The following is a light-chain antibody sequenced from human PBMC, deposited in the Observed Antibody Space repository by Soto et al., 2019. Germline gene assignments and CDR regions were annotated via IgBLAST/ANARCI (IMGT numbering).Light chain of an antibody. J-gene: IGLJ1*01. V-gene: IGLV1-47*01. CDR1: SSNIGNNY. Sequence: QSVLTQPPSASVTPGQWVTISCSGSSSNIGNNYVFWYQQFPGMAPKLLIYRNNLRPSGVPDRFSASKSGTSTSLAISGLRSEDEADYYCASWDNNLSGYVFGTGTKLTVL. CDR2: RNN. CDR3: ASWDNNLSGYV.